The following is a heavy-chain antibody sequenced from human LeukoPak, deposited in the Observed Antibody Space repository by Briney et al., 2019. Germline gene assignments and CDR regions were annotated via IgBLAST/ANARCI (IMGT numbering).Heavy chain of an antibody. D-gene: IGHD6-13*01. V-gene: IGHV3-7*01. CDR2: IKQDGSEK. CDR1: GFTFSTYW. J-gene: IGHJ6*02. CDR3: ASETAAPGTSFYFGMDV. Sequence: GGSLRLSFAASGFTFSTYWMAWVRQAPGKGLEWVANIKQDGSEKYYVGSVKGRFTISRDNAKNSLYLQMNSLRAEDTAVYFCASETAAPGTSFYFGMDVWGQGTTVTVSS.